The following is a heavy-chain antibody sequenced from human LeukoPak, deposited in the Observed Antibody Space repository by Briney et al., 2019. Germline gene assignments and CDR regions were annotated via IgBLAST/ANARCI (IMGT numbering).Heavy chain of an antibody. CDR3: AKRAITMVRGVIINFFDY. Sequence: GGSLRLSCAASGFTFSSYAMSWVRQAPGKGLEWVSAISGSGGSTYYADSVKGRFTISRDNSKNTLYLQMNSLRAEDTAVYYCAKRAITMVRGVIINFFDYWGQGTLVTVSS. J-gene: IGHJ4*02. CDR2: ISGSGGST. CDR1: GFTFSSYA. V-gene: IGHV3-23*01. D-gene: IGHD3-10*01.